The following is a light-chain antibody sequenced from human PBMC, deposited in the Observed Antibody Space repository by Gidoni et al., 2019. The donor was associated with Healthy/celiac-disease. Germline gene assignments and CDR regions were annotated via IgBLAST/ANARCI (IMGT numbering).Light chain of an antibody. Sequence: EIVLTQSPATLSLSPGERATLSCRASQSVSSYLAWYLIYDASNRATGIPARFSGSGSGTDFTLTISSLEPEDFAVYYCQQRSNFSFTFXPXTKVDIK. CDR1: QSVSSY. CDR2: DAS. CDR3: QQRSNFSFT. V-gene: IGKV3-11*01. J-gene: IGKJ3*01.